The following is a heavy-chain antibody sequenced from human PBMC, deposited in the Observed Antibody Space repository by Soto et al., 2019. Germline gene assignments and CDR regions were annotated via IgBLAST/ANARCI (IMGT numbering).Heavy chain of an antibody. Sequence: EMQLVESGGGLVQPGGSLRLSCAASGFTFSDYHMEWVRQAPGKGLEWIGRARNDPRARTTQHAPSVRGRFITSRDDSENSLYLQMNSLKTEDTAVYYCVASLQYWGQGTLVTVSS. CDR2: ARNDPRARTT. CDR1: GFTFSDYH. D-gene: IGHD2-2*01. CDR3: VASLQY. J-gene: IGHJ4*02. V-gene: IGHV3-72*01.